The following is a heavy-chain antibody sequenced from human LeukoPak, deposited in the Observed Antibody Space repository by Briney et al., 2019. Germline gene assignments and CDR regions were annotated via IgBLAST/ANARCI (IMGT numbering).Heavy chain of an antibody. CDR2: IFTSGRT. Sequence: SETLSLTSTVSGGSISSGSYYWSWIRQPAGKGLELIGRIFTSGRTNYNPSLKSRVTISLDTSKNQFSLKLSSVTAADTAVYFCARGPYSYDSSGAFDIWGQGTMVTVSS. D-gene: IGHD3-22*01. J-gene: IGHJ3*02. CDR1: GGSISSGSYY. V-gene: IGHV4-61*02. CDR3: ARGPYSYDSSGAFDI.